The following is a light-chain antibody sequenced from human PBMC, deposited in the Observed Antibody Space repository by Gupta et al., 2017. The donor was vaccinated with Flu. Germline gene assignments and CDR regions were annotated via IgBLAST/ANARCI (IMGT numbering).Light chain of an antibody. CDR1: QSVSSN. CDR2: DAS. Sequence: VMTPSPATLSVSPGERATLSCRASQSVSSNCAWYQQPPGQAPRLLIYDASARATVITARGSGSGSGTEFTLTSRSLKSADCSLSEGTQYKRAMHTFGRGTKVEIK. CDR3: TQYKRAMHT. V-gene: IGKV3-15*01. J-gene: IGKJ4*01.